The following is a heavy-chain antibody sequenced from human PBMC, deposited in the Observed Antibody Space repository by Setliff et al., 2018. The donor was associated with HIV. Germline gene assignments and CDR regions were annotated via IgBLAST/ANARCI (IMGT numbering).Heavy chain of an antibody. V-gene: IGHV4-39*01. D-gene: IGHD1-26*01. CDR1: GASISSSSYF. CDR2: IYYSGST. Sequence: PSETLSLTCTVSGASISSSSYFWGWIRQPPGKGLEWIGSIYYSGSTYYNPSLKSRVTISVDTSKNQFSPKPSSVTAADTAVYYCARHYNVNYYVRKDFDYWGQGTLVTVPQ. CDR3: ARHYNVNYYVRKDFDY. J-gene: IGHJ4*02.